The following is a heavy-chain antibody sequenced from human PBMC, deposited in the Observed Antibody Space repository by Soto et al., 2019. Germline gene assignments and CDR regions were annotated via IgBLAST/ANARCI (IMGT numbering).Heavy chain of an antibody. V-gene: IGHV4-59*12. CDR2: IYYSGGT. J-gene: IGHJ4*02. CDR3: AREGGDGVDY. D-gene: IGHD3-16*01. CDR1: GGSISSYY. Sequence: PSETLSLTCTVSGGSISSYYWSWIRQPPGKGLEWIGYIYYSGGTYYNPSLKSRLTISLDTSKNQFSLKLNSVTAADTAVYYCAREGGDGVDYWGQGSLVTVSS.